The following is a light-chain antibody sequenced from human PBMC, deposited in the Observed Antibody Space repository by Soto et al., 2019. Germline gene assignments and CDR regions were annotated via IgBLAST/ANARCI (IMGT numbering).Light chain of an antibody. CDR2: DVS. CDR3: SSYTSMYALV. CDR1: SSDIGAYNY. V-gene: IGLV2-14*01. Sequence: QSVLTQPASVSGSPGQSITISCTGTSSDIGAYNYVSWYQQYPGKVPKLMIYDVSYRPSGVSNRFSGSKSGNTASLTISGLQAEDEADYYCSSYTSMYALVFGGGTKLTVL. J-gene: IGLJ2*01.